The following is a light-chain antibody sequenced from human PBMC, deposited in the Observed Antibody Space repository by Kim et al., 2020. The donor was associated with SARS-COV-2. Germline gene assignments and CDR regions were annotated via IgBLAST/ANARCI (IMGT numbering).Light chain of an antibody. CDR3: QQYGSSPPWT. Sequence: PGERDTPSCRASQSVSSSYLSWYHQKPGQAPRLLIYGASSMATGIPDRFSGSGSGTDFTLTISRLEPEDFAVYYCQQYGSSPPWTFGQGTKVDIK. CDR1: QSVSSSY. J-gene: IGKJ1*01. CDR2: GAS. V-gene: IGKV3-20*01.